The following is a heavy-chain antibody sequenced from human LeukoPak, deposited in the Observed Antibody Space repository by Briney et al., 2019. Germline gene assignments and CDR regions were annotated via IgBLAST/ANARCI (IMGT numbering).Heavy chain of an antibody. J-gene: IGHJ6*02. Sequence: GGSLRLSCAASGFAFSSYWMSWVRQAPGKGLEWVASDNQDESEKSYVDSVKGRFTISRDNANTSLYLQMNPLTAEDTAVYYCARDWKQLWLETYYYYGMDVWGQGTTVTVS. V-gene: IGHV3-7*01. D-gene: IGHD5-18*01. CDR1: GFAFSSYW. CDR3: ARDWKQLWLETYYYYGMDV. CDR2: DNQDESEK.